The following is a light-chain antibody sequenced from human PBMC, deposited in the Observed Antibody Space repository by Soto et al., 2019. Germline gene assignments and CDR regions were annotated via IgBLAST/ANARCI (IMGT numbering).Light chain of an antibody. Sequence: DIQMTQSPSSLSASVGDRVTITCRASQSISIYLNWYQHKPGKAPNLLIYAASILQTGVPSRFTGSGSGTDFTLTISSLQPEDFATYYCQQSYSTPSFGQGTRLEIK. CDR2: AAS. J-gene: IGKJ5*01. V-gene: IGKV1-39*01. CDR3: QQSYSTPS. CDR1: QSISIY.